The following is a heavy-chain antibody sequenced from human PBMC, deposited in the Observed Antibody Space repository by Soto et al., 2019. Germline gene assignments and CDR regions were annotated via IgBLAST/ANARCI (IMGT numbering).Heavy chain of an antibody. Sequence: EVQLLESGGGLVQPGGSLRLSCAASGFTFSSYAMSWVRQAPGKGLEWVSAISGSGGSTYYADSVKGRFTISRDNSKNTLDLQMKSLRAEDTAVYYCAKDYPYRFPQPRLYYYYGMDVWGQGTTVTVSS. CDR2: ISGSGGST. V-gene: IGHV3-23*01. CDR3: AKDYPYRFPQPRLYYYYGMDV. CDR1: GFTFSSYA. D-gene: IGHD3-3*01. J-gene: IGHJ6*02.